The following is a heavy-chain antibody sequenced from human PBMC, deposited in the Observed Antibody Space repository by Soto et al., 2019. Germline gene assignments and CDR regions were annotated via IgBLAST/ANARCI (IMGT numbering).Heavy chain of an antibody. CDR1: GYTFTSYA. CDR2: INAGNGNT. V-gene: IGHV1-3*01. CDR3: ARDGSGTPYYFDY. Sequence: GASVKVSCKASGYTFTSYAMHWVRQAPGQRLEWMGWINAGNGNTKYSQKFQGRVTITRDTSASTAYMELSSPRSEDTAVYYCARDGSGTPYYFDYWGQGTLVTVSS. D-gene: IGHD3-3*01. J-gene: IGHJ4*02.